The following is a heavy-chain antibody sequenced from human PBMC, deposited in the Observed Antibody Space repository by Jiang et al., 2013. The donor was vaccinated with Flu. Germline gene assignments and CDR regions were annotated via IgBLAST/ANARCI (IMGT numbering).Heavy chain of an antibody. J-gene: IGHJ1*01. V-gene: IGHV1-69*06. CDR3: ASDYYDSRCFQH. CDR2: IIPIFGTA. D-gene: IGHD3-22*01. CDR1: FSSYA. Sequence: FSSYAISWVRQAPGQGLEWMGGIIPIFGTANYAQKFQGRVTITADKSTSTAYMELSSLRSEDTAVYYCASDYYDSRCFQHWGQGTLVTVSS.